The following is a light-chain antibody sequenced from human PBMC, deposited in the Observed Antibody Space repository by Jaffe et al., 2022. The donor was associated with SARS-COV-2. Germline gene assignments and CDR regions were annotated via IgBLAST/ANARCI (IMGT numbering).Light chain of an antibody. V-gene: IGKV3-20*01. Sequence: EIVLTQSPGTLSLSPGERATLSCSASQSISSSYLAWYQQKPGQAPRLLIYGASSRATGIPDRFSGSGSGTDFTLIISRLEPEDFAVYYCQQYGSSPGTFGQGTKLEIK. CDR3: QQYGSSPGT. CDR1: QSISSSY. CDR2: GAS. J-gene: IGKJ2*01.